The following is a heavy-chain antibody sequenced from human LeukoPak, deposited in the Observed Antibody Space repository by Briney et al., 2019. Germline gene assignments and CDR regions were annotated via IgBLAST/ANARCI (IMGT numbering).Heavy chain of an antibody. CDR2: IYHSGST. Sequence: PSETLSLTCAVSGGSISSGGYSWSWIRQPPGKGLEWLAYIYHSGSTFYNPSLKSRVTISVDRSKNQFSLKLSSVTAADTAVYYSARGGYSIPFDYWGQGTLVTVSS. CDR1: GGSISSGGYS. CDR3: ARGGYSIPFDY. D-gene: IGHD4-11*01. J-gene: IGHJ4*02. V-gene: IGHV4-30-2*01.